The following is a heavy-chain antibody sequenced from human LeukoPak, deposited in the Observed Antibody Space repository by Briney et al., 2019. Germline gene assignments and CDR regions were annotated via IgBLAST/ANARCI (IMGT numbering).Heavy chain of an antibody. J-gene: IGHJ5*02. CDR1: GGTFSSYA. D-gene: IGHD6-13*01. CDR2: IIPIFGTA. V-gene: IGHV1-69*05. CDR3: ATVVGDPAVGTFGWFDP. Sequence: ASVKVSCKASGGTFSSYAISWVRQAPGQGLEWMGGIIPIFGTANYAQKFQGRVTITTDESTSTAYMELSSLRSEDTAVYYCATVVGDPAVGTFGWFDPWGQGTLVTVPS.